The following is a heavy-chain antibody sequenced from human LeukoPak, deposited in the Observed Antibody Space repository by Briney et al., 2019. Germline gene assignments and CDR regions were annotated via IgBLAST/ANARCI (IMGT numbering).Heavy chain of an antibody. J-gene: IGHJ4*02. Sequence: GGSLRLSCAASGFTFSSYSMNWVRQAPGKGLEWVSSISSSSSYIYYADSVKGRFTISRDNAKNSLYLQMNSLRAEDTAVYYCANDREGRDYFDYWGQGTLVTVSS. CDR2: ISSSSSYI. V-gene: IGHV3-21*01. D-gene: IGHD1-1*01. CDR3: ANDREGRDYFDY. CDR1: GFTFSSYS.